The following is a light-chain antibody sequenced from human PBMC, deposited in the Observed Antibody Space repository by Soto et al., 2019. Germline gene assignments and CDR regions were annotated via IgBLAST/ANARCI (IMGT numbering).Light chain of an antibody. Sequence: DIVLTQSPATLSMSPGERATLSCRASQSVSTYLAWYQQKPGQAPRLLICDASNRASGIPSRFSGSGSGTNFTLTISRLEPEDFAVYFCQQRSHWHPLTFGGGTKVEIK. CDR1: QSVSTY. V-gene: IGKV3-11*01. CDR3: QQRSHWHPLT. J-gene: IGKJ4*01. CDR2: DAS.